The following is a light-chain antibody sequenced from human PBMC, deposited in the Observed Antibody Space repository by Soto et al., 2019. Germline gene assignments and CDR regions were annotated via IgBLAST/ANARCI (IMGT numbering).Light chain of an antibody. J-gene: IGKJ2*01. Sequence: DIQMTQSPSTLSASVGDRVTITCRAMQTISRWLAWYQHRPGKAPNLLIYQASILQSGVPSRFSGSGSGTEFTLTISSLQPDDFANYYCQQYNSYFYTFGQGNKLEI. CDR3: QQYNSYFYT. CDR2: QAS. V-gene: IGKV1-5*03. CDR1: QTISRW.